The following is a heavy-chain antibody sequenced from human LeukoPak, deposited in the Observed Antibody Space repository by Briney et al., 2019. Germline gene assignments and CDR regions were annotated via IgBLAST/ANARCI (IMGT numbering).Heavy chain of an antibody. CDR1: GFTFSSYG. D-gene: IGHD3-22*01. Sequence: PGGSLRLSCAASGFTFSSYGMHWVRQAPGKGLEWVAFIRYDGSNKYYADSVKGRFTISRDNSKNTLYLQMNSLRAEDTAVYYCASRYYYDSSGYSLDYWGQGTLVTVSS. V-gene: IGHV3-30*02. CDR2: IRYDGSNK. J-gene: IGHJ4*02. CDR3: ASRYYYDSSGYSLDY.